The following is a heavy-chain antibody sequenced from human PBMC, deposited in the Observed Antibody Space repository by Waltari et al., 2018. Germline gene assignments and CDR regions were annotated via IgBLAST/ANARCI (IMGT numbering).Heavy chain of an antibody. J-gene: IGHJ4*02. Sequence: QVQMVQSGAEVVKPGASVKVSCETSGYTFGAYYLHWLRQAPGQGPEWLGWIDPINGVTKYAQKFQGRVTMTKDTATSSAHAELRSLRSDDTAVYYCARARTEYSSGWDAFDNWGQGTLVTVSS. CDR1: GYTFGAYY. CDR3: ARARTEYSSGWDAFDN. D-gene: IGHD6-25*01. CDR2: IDPINGVT. V-gene: IGHV1-2*02.